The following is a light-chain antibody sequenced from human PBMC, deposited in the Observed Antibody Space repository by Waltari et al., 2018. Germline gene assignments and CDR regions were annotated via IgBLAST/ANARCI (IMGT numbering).Light chain of an antibody. CDR2: DAS. J-gene: IGKJ5*01. Sequence: EIVLTQSPATLSLSPGERATLSSGASQSVSSSYSAWYQQKPGLAPRLLIYDASSRATGIPDRFSGSGSGTDFTLTISRLEPEDFAVYYCQQYGSSPITFGQGTRLEIK. V-gene: IGKV3D-20*01. CDR1: QSVSSSY. CDR3: QQYGSSPIT.